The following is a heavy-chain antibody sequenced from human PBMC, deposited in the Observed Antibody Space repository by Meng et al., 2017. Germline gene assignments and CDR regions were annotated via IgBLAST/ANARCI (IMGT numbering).Heavy chain of an antibody. J-gene: IGHJ5*02. D-gene: IGHD2-15*01. CDR3: ARLVAGTFGQLFDP. CDR1: GYTFTSYA. CDR2: INTNTGNP. V-gene: IGHV7-4-1*02. Sequence: ELKKPGASVKVSCKASGYTFTSYAMNWVRQAPGQGLEWMGWINTNTGNPTYAKGFTGRFVFSLDTSVSTAYLQISSLKAEDTAVYYCARLVAGTFGQLFDPWGQGTLVTVSS.